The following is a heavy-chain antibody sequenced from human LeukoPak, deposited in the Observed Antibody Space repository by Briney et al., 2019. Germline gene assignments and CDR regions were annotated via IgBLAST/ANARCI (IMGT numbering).Heavy chain of an antibody. J-gene: IGHJ4*02. CDR3: ARSPGIQLWPDDY. V-gene: IGHV3-30*09. CDR2: ISYDGSNK. CDR1: GFTFNNYA. Sequence: PGRSLRLSCAASGFTFNNYAMHWVRQAPGKGLEWVAVISYDGSNKYYADSVKGRFAISRDNSKNTLYLQMNSLRVEDTAVYYCARSPGIQLWPDDYRGQGTLVTVSS. D-gene: IGHD5-18*01.